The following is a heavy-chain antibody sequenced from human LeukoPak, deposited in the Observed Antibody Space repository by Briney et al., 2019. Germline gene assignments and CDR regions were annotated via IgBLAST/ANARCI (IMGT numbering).Heavy chain of an antibody. CDR3: ARDGLYYYDGSGNWFDP. CDR2: INPNSGGT. J-gene: IGHJ5*02. CDR1: GYTFTAYY. D-gene: IGHD3-22*01. V-gene: IGHV1-2*02. Sequence: ASVKVSCKPSGYTFTAYYMHWVRQAPGQGLEWMGWINPNSGGTNYAQNFQGRVTMTRDTSISTAYMELGRLRSDDTAVYFCARDGLYYYDGSGNWFDPWGQGTLVTVSS.